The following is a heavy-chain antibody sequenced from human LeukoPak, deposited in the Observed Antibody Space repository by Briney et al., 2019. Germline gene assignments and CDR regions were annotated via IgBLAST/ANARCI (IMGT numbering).Heavy chain of an antibody. CDR2: IYSGSST. CDR3: ARDLAVAGTEY. CDR1: GFTVSSNY. V-gene: IGHV3-66*01. Sequence: GGSLRLSCAASGFTVSSNYMSWVRQAPGKGLEWVSVIYSGSSTYYADSVKGRFTISRDNSKNTLYLQMNSLRAEDTAVYYCARDLAVAGTEYWGQGTLVTVSS. J-gene: IGHJ4*02. D-gene: IGHD6-19*01.